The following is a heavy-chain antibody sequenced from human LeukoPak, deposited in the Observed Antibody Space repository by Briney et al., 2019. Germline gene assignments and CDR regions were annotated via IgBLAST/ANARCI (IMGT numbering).Heavy chain of an antibody. CDR3: ARGSIRIAALDY. Sequence: VASVKVSCKASGYTFTSYDINWVRQATGQGLEWMGWMNPNSGNTGYAQKFQGRVTMTRNTSISTAYMELSSLRSEDTAVYYCARGSIRIAALDYWGQGTLVTVSS. D-gene: IGHD6-6*01. CDR2: MNPNSGNT. CDR1: GYTFTSYD. J-gene: IGHJ4*02. V-gene: IGHV1-8*02.